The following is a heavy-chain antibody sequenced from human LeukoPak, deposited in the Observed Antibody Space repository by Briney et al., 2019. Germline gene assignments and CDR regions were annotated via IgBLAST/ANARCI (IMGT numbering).Heavy chain of an antibody. CDR1: GGTFSSYA. Sequence: SVKVSCKASGGTFSSYAISWVRQAPGQGLEWMGRIIPILGIANYAQKFQGRVTITADKSTSTAYMELSSVTAADTAVYYCARGYCSSTSCYWEDYYYYMDVWGKGTTVTVSS. D-gene: IGHD2-2*01. J-gene: IGHJ6*03. CDR2: IIPILGIA. CDR3: ARGYCSSTSCYWEDYYYYMDV. V-gene: IGHV1-69*04.